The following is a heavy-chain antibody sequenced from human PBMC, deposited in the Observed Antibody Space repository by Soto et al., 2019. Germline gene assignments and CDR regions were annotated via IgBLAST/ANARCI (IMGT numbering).Heavy chain of an antibody. CDR1: GFRFTSYS. CDR2: ISTYTGNT. CDR3: AKDQERIYSSSWYVY. V-gene: IGHV1-18*01. Sequence: ASVKVSCKASGFRFTSYSIGWVRQAPGQGLEWMGWISTYTGNTNYAQKLQGRVTMTTDTSTSTAYMELSSLRAEDTAVYYCAKDQERIYSSSWYVYWGQGTLVTVSS. J-gene: IGHJ4*02. D-gene: IGHD6-13*01.